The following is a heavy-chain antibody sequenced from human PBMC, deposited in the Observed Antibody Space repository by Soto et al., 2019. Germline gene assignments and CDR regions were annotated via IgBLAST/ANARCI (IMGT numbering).Heavy chain of an antibody. Sequence: QVQLVQSGAEVKKPGASVKVSCKASGYTFTSYDINWVRPATGQGLEWMGWMNPNRGNTGYAKKFRGRATITRTTSKSTAYMELSSLRFEDTAVYYCARGLQSTEIVVVPAAIGYWFDPWGQGTLVTVSS. CDR1: GYTFTSYD. CDR3: ARGLQSTEIVVVPAAIGYWFDP. D-gene: IGHD2-2*01. J-gene: IGHJ5*02. V-gene: IGHV1-8*01. CDR2: MNPNRGNT.